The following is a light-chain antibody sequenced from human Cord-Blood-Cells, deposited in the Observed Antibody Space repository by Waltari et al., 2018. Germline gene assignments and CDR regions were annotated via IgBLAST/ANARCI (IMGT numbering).Light chain of an antibody. J-gene: IGLJ2*01. CDR1: SRDVGSYNL. V-gene: IGLV2-23*03. CDR3: CSYAGSSTFVV. Sequence: QSALTQPASVSGSPGQSITLSCTGSSRDVGSYNLVSWYQHHPGKAPKLMIYEGSKRPSGVSNRFSGSKSGNTASLTISGLQAEDEADYYCCSYAGSSTFVVFGGGTKLTVL. CDR2: EGS.